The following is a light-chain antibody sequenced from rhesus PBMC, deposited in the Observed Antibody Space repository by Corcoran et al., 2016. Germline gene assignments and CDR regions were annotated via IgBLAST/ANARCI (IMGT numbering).Light chain of an antibody. CDR2: RAS. CDR3: RHYSSSPLT. Sequence: DIQMTQSPSSLSASVGDTVTISCRASQTISSWLAWYQQKPGKPPNLLIYRASSLQSGDPSRFSGSGSGTDFTLTIRSLQSEDFTTYFCRHYSSSPLTFGGGTKV. J-gene: IGKJ4*01. V-gene: IGKV1-22*01. CDR1: QTISSW.